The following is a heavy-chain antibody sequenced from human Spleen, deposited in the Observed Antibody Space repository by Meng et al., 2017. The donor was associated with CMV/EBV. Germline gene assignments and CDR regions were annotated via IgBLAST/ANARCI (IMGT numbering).Heavy chain of an antibody. V-gene: IGHV1-69*05. CDR1: GGTFSSYA. J-gene: IGHJ6*02. D-gene: IGHD2-2*01. Sequence: VKVSCKASGGTFSSYAISWVRQAPGQGLEWMGGIIPIFGTANYAQKFQGRVTITTDESTSTAYMELSSLRSEDTAVYYCATQEKDIVVVPAALMVGMDVWGQGTTVTVSS. CDR2: IIPIFGTA. CDR3: ATQEKDIVVVPAALMVGMDV.